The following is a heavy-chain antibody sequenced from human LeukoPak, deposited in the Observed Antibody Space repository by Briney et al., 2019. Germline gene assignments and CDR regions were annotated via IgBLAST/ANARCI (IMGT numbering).Heavy chain of an antibody. CDR3: ARRRSCSGGSCYEDFDY. CDR2: IYPGDSDT. D-gene: IGHD2-15*01. V-gene: IGHV5-51*01. J-gene: IGHJ4*02. Sequence: GESLKISCKGSGYSFTSYWVGWVRQVPGKGLEWIGIIYPGDSDTRYNPSFRGQVTISDDKSISTAYLQWSSLKASDTAMYYCARRRSCSGGSCYEDFDYWGQGTLVTVSS. CDR1: GYSFTSYW.